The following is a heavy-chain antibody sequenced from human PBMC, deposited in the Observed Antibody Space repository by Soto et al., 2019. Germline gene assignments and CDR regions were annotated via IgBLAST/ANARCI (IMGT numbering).Heavy chain of an antibody. D-gene: IGHD2-2*01. J-gene: IGHJ6*02. V-gene: IGHV1-18*01. Sequence: QVPLVQSGAEVKKPGASVKVSCKASGYTFTSYGISWVRQAPGQGLEWMGWISAYNCNTNYAQKLQGRVTMTTDTSTSTAYMELRSLRSDDTAVYYCAIDGRIIVVPADYYYYGMDVWGQGTTVTVSS. CDR1: GYTFTSYG. CDR2: ISAYNCNT. CDR3: AIDGRIIVVPADYYYYGMDV.